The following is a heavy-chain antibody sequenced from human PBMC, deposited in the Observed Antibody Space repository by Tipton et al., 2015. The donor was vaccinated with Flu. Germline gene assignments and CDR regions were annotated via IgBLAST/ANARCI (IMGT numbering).Heavy chain of an antibody. CDR3: ARDRASGSYLYYYYGMDV. Sequence: TLSLTCTVSGGSISSSSYYWGWIRPPPGKGLEWIGSIYYSGSTYYNPSLKSRVTISVDTSKNQFSLTLSSVTAADTAVYYCARDRASGSYLYYYYGMDVWGQGTTVTVSS. D-gene: IGHD3-10*01. V-gene: IGHV4-39*07. CDR1: GGSISSSSYY. J-gene: IGHJ6*02. CDR2: IYYSGST.